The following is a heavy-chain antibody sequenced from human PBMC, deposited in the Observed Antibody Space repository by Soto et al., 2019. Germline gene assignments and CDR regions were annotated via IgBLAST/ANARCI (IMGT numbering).Heavy chain of an antibody. CDR3: ARNYGNHGHYFDS. CDR2: IDNSGIT. V-gene: IGHV4-31*03. CDR1: GGSISSGDHY. Sequence: PSETLSLTCTVSGGSISSGDHYWGWVRQHPERGLEWIGYIDNSGITYDNPSLQSRITMSVDTSQNQISLKLRSVSAADTAVYYCARNYGNHGHYFDSWGQGTLVTVSS. D-gene: IGHD4-4*01. J-gene: IGHJ4*02.